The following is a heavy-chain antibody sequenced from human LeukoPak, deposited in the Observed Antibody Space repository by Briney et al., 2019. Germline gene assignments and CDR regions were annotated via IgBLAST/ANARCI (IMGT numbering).Heavy chain of an antibody. V-gene: IGHV3-23*01. D-gene: IGHD4-23*01. CDR3: VKKNSGLQPFDF. CDR1: GFTFSSSP. Sequence: GGSLRLSCAASGFTFSSSPMSWVRQAPGKGLEWVSGISSSSGDTTYADSVKGRFTISTDNSKNTLYLQMNSLIVEDTAIYYCVKKNSGLQPFDFWGQGTLVTVSS. J-gene: IGHJ4*02. CDR2: ISSSSGDT.